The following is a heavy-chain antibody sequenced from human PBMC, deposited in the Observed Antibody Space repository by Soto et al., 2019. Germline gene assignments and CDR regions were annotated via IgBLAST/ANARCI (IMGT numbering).Heavy chain of an antibody. CDR1: GGTFSSYA. CDR2: IIPIFGTA. CDR3: AREVFNSGNLDS. V-gene: IGHV1-69*13. J-gene: IGHJ5*01. Sequence: SVKVSCKASGGTFSSYAISWVRQAPGQGLEWMGGIIPIFGTANYAQKFQGRVTITADESTSTAYMELSSLRADDTAVYYCAREVFNSGNLDSWXQGTLVNVS. D-gene: IGHD3-10*01.